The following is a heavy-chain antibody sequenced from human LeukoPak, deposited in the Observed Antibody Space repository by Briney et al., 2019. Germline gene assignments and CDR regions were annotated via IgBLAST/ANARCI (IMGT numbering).Heavy chain of an antibody. CDR1: GGSISSGGYY. J-gene: IGHJ4*02. Sequence: SQALSLTCTVSGGSISSGGYYWSWIRQHPGKGLEWIGYIYYSGSTYYNPSLKSRVTISVDTSKNQFSLKLSSVTAADTAVYYCARLAAAGYFDYWGQGTLVTVSS. D-gene: IGHD6-13*01. CDR3: ARLAAAGYFDY. CDR2: IYYSGST. V-gene: IGHV4-31*03.